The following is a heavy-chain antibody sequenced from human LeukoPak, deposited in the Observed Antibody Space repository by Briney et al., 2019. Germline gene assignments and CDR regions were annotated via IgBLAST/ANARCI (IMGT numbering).Heavy chain of an antibody. CDR2: IIPIFGTA. D-gene: IGHD6-19*01. J-gene: IGHJ4*02. CDR3: AREPSAVADDY. V-gene: IGHV1-69*13. CDR1: GGTFSSYA. Sequence: ASVKVSCKASGGTFSSYAISWVRQAPGQGLEWMGGIIPIFGTANYAQKFQGRATITADESTSTAYMELSSLRSEDTAVYYCAREPSAVADDYWGQGTLVTVSS.